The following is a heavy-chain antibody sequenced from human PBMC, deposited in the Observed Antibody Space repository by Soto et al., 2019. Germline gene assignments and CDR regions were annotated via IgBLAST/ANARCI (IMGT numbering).Heavy chain of an antibody. CDR2: IRSKAYGGTT. D-gene: IGHD3-3*01. Sequence: GGSLRLSCTASGLTFGDYAMSWFRQAPGKGLEWVGFIRSKAYGGTTEYAASVKGRFTISRDDSKSIAYLQMNSLKTEDTAVYYCTRDSPSRLLSRGGDYYYYYGMDVWGQGTTVTVSS. J-gene: IGHJ6*02. V-gene: IGHV3-49*03. CDR3: TRDSPSRLLSRGGDYYYYYGMDV. CDR1: GLTFGDYA.